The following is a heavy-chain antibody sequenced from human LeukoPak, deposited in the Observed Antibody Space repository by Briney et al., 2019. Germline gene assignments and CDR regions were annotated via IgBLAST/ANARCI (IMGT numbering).Heavy chain of an antibody. J-gene: IGHJ3*02. CDR3: AREGTAGLNFGAFDI. Sequence: SETLSLTCAVYGGSFSGYYWSWIRQPPGKGLEWIGYIYYSGSTNYNPSLKSRVTISVDTSKNQFSLKLSSVTAADTAVYYCAREGTAGLNFGAFDIWGQGTMVTVSS. CDR2: IYYSGST. V-gene: IGHV4-59*01. D-gene: IGHD1-1*01. CDR1: GGSFSGYY.